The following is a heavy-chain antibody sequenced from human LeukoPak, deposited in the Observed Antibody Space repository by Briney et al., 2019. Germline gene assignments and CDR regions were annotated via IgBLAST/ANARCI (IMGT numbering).Heavy chain of an antibody. V-gene: IGHV3-48*01. D-gene: IGHD2-2*01. CDR1: GFTFSSYS. Sequence: GGSLRLSCAASGFTFSSYSMNWVRQAPGKGLEWISYITTSGGAKNYADSVKGRFTISRDNAENSLYLQMSSLRAEDTAVYYCARARSGKYQLLVCDYWGQGTLVTVSS. CDR2: ITTSGGAK. J-gene: IGHJ4*02. CDR3: ARARSGKYQLLVCDY.